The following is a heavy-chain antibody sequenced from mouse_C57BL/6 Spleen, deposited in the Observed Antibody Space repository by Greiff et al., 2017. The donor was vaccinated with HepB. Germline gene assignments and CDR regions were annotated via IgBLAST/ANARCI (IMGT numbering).Heavy chain of an antibody. CDR2: INPYNGGT. Sequence: VQLQQPGPELVKPGDSVKISCKASGYSFTGHSMNWVMQSHGKSLEWIGRINPYNGGTVYNQKFKGKATLTVDKSSSTAHMQLRSLTSEDSAVYYGARWGDYDRDMDYRGQGTTVTVAS. J-gene: IGHJ4*01. V-gene: IGHV1-20*01. CDR3: ARWGDYDRDMDY. D-gene: IGHD2-4*01. CDR1: GYSFTGHS.